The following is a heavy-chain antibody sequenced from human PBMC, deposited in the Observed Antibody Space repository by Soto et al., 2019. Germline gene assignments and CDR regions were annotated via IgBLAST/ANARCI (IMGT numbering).Heavy chain of an antibody. CDR3: SRGLPGGDS. J-gene: IGHJ5*01. V-gene: IGHV1-46*03. D-gene: IGHD2-15*01. CDR1: GYTFTNFY. Sequence: ASVKVSCKTSGYTFTNFYIHWVRQAPGQGLERMAIINPNGGSTNYAQRFQGRVILTSDTPTNTVYMELSNLRSGDTAVYYCSRGLPGGDSWGQGTLVTVSS. CDR2: INPNGGST.